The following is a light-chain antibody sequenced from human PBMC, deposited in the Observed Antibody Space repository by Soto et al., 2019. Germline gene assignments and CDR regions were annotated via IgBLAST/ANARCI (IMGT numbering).Light chain of an antibody. CDR1: QSVSIN. Sequence: EIVLAQSPASLSLSPGERATLSCRASQSVSINLAWYQQKPGQAPRLLIYGASSRATGIPDRFSGSGSGTDFTLTISRLEPEDFAMYYCQQYGYLVTFGGGTKV. CDR2: GAS. V-gene: IGKV3-20*01. CDR3: QQYGYLVT. J-gene: IGKJ4*01.